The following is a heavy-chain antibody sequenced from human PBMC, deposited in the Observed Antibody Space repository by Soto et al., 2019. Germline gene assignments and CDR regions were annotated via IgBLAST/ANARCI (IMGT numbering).Heavy chain of an antibody. D-gene: IGHD3-10*01. CDR2: IYYSGST. CDR3: ARHSGYYGSGSYNYYYYGMDV. V-gene: IGHV4-39*01. Sequence: SETLSLTCTVSGGSISSSSYYWGWIRQPPGKGLEWIGSIYYSGSTYYNPSLKSRVTISVDTSKNQFSLKLSSVTAADTAVYYCARHSGYYGSGSYNYYYYGMDVWGQGTTVTVSS. CDR1: GGSISSSSYY. J-gene: IGHJ6*02.